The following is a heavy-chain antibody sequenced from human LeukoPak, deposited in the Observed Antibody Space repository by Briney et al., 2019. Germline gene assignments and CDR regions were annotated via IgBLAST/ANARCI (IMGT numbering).Heavy chain of an antibody. V-gene: IGHV4-39*01. D-gene: IGHD6-19*01. CDR1: GGSLSGSSFY. CDR3: ARQQWMTSTVDY. Sequence: SETLSLTCTVSGGSLSGSSFYWGWIRQPPGKGLEWIGSIYHTGSTYYKSSLKSRVTMSVDTSKNHLSLKMSSVTAADTAVYYCARQQWMTSTVDYWGEGTLVTVSS. J-gene: IGHJ4*02. CDR2: IYHTGST.